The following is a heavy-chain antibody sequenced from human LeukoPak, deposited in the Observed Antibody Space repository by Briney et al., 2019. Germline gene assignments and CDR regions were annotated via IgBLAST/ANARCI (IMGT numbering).Heavy chain of an antibody. V-gene: IGHV4-38-2*02. CDR3: AREGGGYYGSGSYSRDYYYYYMDV. J-gene: IGHJ6*03. CDR1: GYSVSSGYY. D-gene: IGHD3-10*01. Sequence: SETLSLTCTVSGYSVSSGYYWGWIRQPPGKGLEWIGSIYHSGSTYYNPSLKSRVTISVDTSKNQFSLKLSSVTAADTAVYYCAREGGGYYGSGSYSRDYYYYYMDVWGKGTTVTVSS. CDR2: IYHSGST.